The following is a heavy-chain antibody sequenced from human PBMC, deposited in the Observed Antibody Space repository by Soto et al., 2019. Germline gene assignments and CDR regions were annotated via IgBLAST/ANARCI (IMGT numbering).Heavy chain of an antibody. D-gene: IGHD3-3*01. J-gene: IGHJ4*02. Sequence: SETLSLTCTVSGGSISSSSYYWGWIRQPPGKGLEWIGSIYYSGSTYYNPSLKSRVTISVDTSKNQFSLKLSSVTAADTAVYYCATRTQYYDFWSGYPLGHFDYWGQGTLVTVSS. CDR2: IYYSGST. CDR1: GGSISSSSYY. V-gene: IGHV4-39*01. CDR3: ATRTQYYDFWSGYPLGHFDY.